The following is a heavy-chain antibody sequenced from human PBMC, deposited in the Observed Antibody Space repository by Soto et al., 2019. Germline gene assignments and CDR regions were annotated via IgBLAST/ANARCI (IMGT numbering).Heavy chain of an antibody. D-gene: IGHD2-21*01. V-gene: IGHV1-18*04. Sequence: VQLVQSAPEVKRPGASVKGSCKTSGFTFTSYPFSWVRQAPGQGLEWLAWVHPYEGTTKVAHQFRDRLTVTTDTSAATVFMELTRLTSDDTAVYFCAREYYSTTTWIDYWGQGTLVAVSS. J-gene: IGHJ4*02. CDR1: GFTFTSYP. CDR2: VHPYEGTT. CDR3: AREYYSTTTWIDY.